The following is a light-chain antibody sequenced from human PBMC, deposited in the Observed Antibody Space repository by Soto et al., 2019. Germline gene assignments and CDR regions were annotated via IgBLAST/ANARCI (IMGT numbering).Light chain of an antibody. CDR3: QLYNSFPT. J-gene: IGKJ1*01. Sequence: DIQMTQSPSTLSASVGDRVTITCRASQSISSWLAWYQQKPGKAPKLLIYKASSLESWVPSRFSGSGTGTEFTLTISSRQTDDFATYYCQLYNSFPTFGQGTKVEIK. CDR2: KAS. V-gene: IGKV1-5*03. CDR1: QSISSW.